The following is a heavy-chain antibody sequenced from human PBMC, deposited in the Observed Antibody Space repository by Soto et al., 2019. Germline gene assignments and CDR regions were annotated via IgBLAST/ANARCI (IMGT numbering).Heavy chain of an antibody. CDR3: AKGSAPIVVVTAIDY. Sequence: WGSLRLSCAASGFTFSSYGMHWVRQAPGKGLEWVAVISYDGSNKYYADSVKGRFTISRDNSKNTLYLQMNSLRAEDTAVYYCAKGSAPIVVVTAIDYWGQGTLVTVSS. J-gene: IGHJ4*02. CDR2: ISYDGSNK. CDR1: GFTFSSYG. D-gene: IGHD2-21*02. V-gene: IGHV3-30*18.